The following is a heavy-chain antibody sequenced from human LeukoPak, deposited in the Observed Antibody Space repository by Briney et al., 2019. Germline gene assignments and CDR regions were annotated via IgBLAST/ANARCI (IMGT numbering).Heavy chain of an antibody. CDR2: IIPIFGTA. CDR3: ASRNAPSPIYDFWSGYTLLGFDY. Sequence: ASVKVSCKASGGTFSSYAISWVRQAPGQGLEWMGGIIPIFGTANYAQKFQGRVTITTDESTSTAYMELSSLRSEDTAVYYCASRNAPSPIYDFWSGYTLLGFDYWGQGTLVTVSS. D-gene: IGHD3-3*01. J-gene: IGHJ4*02. V-gene: IGHV1-69*05. CDR1: GGTFSSYA.